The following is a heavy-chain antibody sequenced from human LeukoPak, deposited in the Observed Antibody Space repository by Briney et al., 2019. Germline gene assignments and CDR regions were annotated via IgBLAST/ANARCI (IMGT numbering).Heavy chain of an antibody. CDR2: IKHDEIEK. V-gene: IGHV3-7*03. CDR3: AKAQLPDYYYVDV. D-gene: IGHD2-2*01. CDR1: GFTFNNYW. J-gene: IGHJ6*03. Sequence: GGSLRLSCAASGFTFNNYWMSWVRQAPGKGLEWVANIKHDEIEKYYVDSVKGRFTISRDNAKNSLFLQMNSLRAEDTAVYYCAKAQLPDYYYVDVWGKGATVTVSS.